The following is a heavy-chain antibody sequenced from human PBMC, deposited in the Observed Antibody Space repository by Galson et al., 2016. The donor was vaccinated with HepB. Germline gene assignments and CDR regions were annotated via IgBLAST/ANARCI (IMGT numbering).Heavy chain of an antibody. CDR3: ARGGPSNQALFFPEPFRA. Sequence: QSGAEVKKPGASVKVSCKASGGTFSNFRIDWVRQAPGQGLEWMGGIIPVSRTPNYAQKFQVRVTITADESTGSSYMELSSLKSEDTAVYYCARGGPSNQALFFPEPFRAWGPGTLVTVSS. V-gene: IGHV1-69*13. D-gene: IGHD1-14*01. J-gene: IGHJ4*02. CDR1: GGTFSNFR. CDR2: IIPVSRTP.